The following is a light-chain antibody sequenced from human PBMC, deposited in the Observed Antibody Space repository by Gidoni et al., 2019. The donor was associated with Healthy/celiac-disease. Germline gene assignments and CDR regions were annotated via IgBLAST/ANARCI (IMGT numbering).Light chain of an antibody. CDR2: GAS. J-gene: IGKJ2*01. V-gene: IGKV3-20*01. CDR3: QQYGSSP. Sequence: EIVLTQSPGTLSLSPGERATLSCRASQSVSSSYLAWYQQKPGQAPRLLIYGASSRATGFPDSFSGRGLGTDFTLTISRLEPEDFAVYYCQQYGSSPFGQGTKLEIK. CDR1: QSVSSSY.